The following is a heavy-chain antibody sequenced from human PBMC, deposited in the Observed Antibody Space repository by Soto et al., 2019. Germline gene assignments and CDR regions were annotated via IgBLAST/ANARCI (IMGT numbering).Heavy chain of an antibody. Sequence: QVQLQQWGAGLLKPSETLSLTCAVYGGSFSGYYWSWIRQPPGKGLEWIGEINHSGSTNYNPSLKSRVTISVDTSKNQFSLKLSSVTAADTAVYYCARGPYGVSRDYWGQGTLVTVSS. J-gene: IGHJ4*02. CDR1: GGSFSGYY. V-gene: IGHV4-34*01. CDR3: ARGPYGVSRDY. CDR2: INHSGST. D-gene: IGHD4-17*01.